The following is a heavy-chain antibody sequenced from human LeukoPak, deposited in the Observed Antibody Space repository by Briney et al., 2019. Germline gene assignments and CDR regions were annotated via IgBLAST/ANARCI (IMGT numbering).Heavy chain of an antibody. CDR2: IYYSGST. CDR1: GGSISSYY. CDR3: ARDSRTALYYYGMDV. J-gene: IGHJ6*02. V-gene: IGHV4-59*01. Sequence: SETLSLTCTVSGGSISSYYWSWIRQPPGKGLEWIGYIYYSGSTNYNPSLKSRVTISVDTSKNQFSLKLSSVTAADTAVYYCARDSRTALYYYGMDVWGQGTTVTVSS. D-gene: IGHD2-21*02.